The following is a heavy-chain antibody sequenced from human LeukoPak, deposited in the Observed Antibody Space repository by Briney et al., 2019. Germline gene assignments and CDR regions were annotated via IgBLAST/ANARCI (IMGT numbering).Heavy chain of an antibody. CDR1: GFTFSSYS. Sequence: GGSLRLSCAASGFTFSSYSMTWIRQAPEGGLEWVSSISVDGGDIKYTDSAKGRFTISRDNSKGTLYLQMDSLRVEDTAVYYCGKDPNGNFIGAFDFWGQGTMVTVSS. V-gene: IGHV3-23*01. CDR3: GKDPNGNFIGAFDF. CDR2: ISVDGGDI. J-gene: IGHJ3*01. D-gene: IGHD4-23*01.